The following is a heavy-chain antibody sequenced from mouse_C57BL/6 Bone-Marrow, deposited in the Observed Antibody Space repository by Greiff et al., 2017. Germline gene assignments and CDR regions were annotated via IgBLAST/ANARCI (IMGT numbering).Heavy chain of an antibody. CDR1: GFTIKNTY. J-gene: IGHJ2*01. V-gene: IGHV14-3*01. CDR2: IDPANGNT. Sequence: VQLQHSVAELVRPGASVKLSCTASGFTIKNTYMHWVKQRPEQGLEWIGRIDPANGNTKYAPKFQGKATITADTSSNTAYLQLSSLTSEDTAIYYCARRGSSYCDYWGQGTTLTVSS. D-gene: IGHD1-1*01. CDR3: ARRGSSYCDY.